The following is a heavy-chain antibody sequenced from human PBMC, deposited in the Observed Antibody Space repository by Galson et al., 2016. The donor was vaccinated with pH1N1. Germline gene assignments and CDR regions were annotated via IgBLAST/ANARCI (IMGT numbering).Heavy chain of an antibody. CDR2: VGAYNGHT. CDR1: GYTFSSYD. J-gene: IGHJ6*02. V-gene: IGHV1-18*01. D-gene: IGHD5-12*01. Sequence: SVKVSCKASGYTFSSYDISWVRQAPGQGLEWMGWVGAYNGHTNYAQKVQGRVTMTADTSTSTAYMELRSLRSDDPAVYYCAREGYSHSDTYYFGMAVWGQGTTVTVSS. CDR3: AREGYSHSDTYYFGMAV.